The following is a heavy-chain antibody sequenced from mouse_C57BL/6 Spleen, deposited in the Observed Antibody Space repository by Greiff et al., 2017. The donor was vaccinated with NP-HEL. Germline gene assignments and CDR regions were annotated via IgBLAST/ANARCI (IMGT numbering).Heavy chain of an antibody. CDR3: ASPIYDGYYRYFDV. J-gene: IGHJ1*03. CDR2: IDPSDSYT. CDR1: GYTFTSYW. Sequence: VQLQQPGAELVKPGASVKLSCKASGYTFTSYWMQWVKQRPGQGLEWIGEIDPSDSYTNYNQKFKGKATLTVDTSSSTAYMQLTSLTSEDSAVYYCASPIYDGYYRYFDVWGTGTTVTVSS. V-gene: IGHV1-50*01. D-gene: IGHD2-3*01.